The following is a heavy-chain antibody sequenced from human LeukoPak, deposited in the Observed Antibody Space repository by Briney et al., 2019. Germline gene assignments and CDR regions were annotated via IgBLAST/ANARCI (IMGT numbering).Heavy chain of an antibody. Sequence: SQTLSLTCAISGDSVSSNSATWNWIRQSPSRGPEWLGRTYHRSKWYNDYAISVKSRITINPDTSKNQFSLQLNSVTAEDTAVYYCAATHSYFDYWGQGTLVTVSS. D-gene: IGHD2-15*01. CDR1: GDSVSSNSAT. CDR3: AATHSYFDY. J-gene: IGHJ4*02. V-gene: IGHV6-1*01. CDR2: TYHRSKWYN.